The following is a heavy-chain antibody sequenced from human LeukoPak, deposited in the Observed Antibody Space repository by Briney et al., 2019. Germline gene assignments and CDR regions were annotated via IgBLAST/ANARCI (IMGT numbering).Heavy chain of an antibody. Sequence: ASVKVSCKASGYNFISYYMHWVRQAPGQGLECMGIINPSGGSTSYAQKFHDRVTMTRDTSTSTVYMEVSSLKSEDTAVYYCAREDVVLVDAVRYYYYGMDVWGQGTTVTASS. CDR3: AREDVVLVDAVRYYYYGMDV. D-gene: IGHD2-8*01. CDR2: INPSGGST. CDR1: GYNFISYY. J-gene: IGHJ6*02. V-gene: IGHV1-46*01.